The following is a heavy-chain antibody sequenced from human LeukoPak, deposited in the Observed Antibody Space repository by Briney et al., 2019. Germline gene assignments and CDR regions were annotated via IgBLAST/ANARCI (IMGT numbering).Heavy chain of an antibody. V-gene: IGHV3-23*01. Sequence: GGSLRLSCAASGFTFSSYAMSWVRQAPGKGLEWVSAISGSGGSTHYADSVKGRFTISRDNSKNTLYLQMNSLRAEDTAVYYCAKQSGITMIVVVIGGYFQHWGQGTLVTVSS. CDR3: AKQSGITMIVVVIGGYFQH. CDR1: GFTFSSYA. CDR2: ISGSGGST. D-gene: IGHD3-22*01. J-gene: IGHJ1*01.